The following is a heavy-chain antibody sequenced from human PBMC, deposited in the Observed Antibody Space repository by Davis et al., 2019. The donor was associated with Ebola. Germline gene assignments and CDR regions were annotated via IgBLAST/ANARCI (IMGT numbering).Heavy chain of an antibody. J-gene: IGHJ4*02. D-gene: IGHD4-17*01. Sequence: PAGSLRPSCVASGLTFSSYAMSWARQAPGKGLEWVSAISGSGGSTYYANSVKGRFTISRDNSKSTLYLQMNSLRAEDTAVYYCAKERSYGDFDYWGQGTLVTVSS. CDR2: ISGSGGST. CDR1: GLTFSSYA. CDR3: AKERSYGDFDY. V-gene: IGHV3-23*01.